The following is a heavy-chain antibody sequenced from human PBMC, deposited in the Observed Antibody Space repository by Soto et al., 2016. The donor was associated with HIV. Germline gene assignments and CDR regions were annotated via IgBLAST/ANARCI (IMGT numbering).Heavy chain of an antibody. J-gene: IGHJ6*02. CDR3: ARLGIGWFGSRAYYGMDV. CDR1: GYTFTSYD. V-gene: IGHV1-8*03. D-gene: IGHD3-10*01. CDR2: MNPNSGNT. Sequence: QVQLVRSGAEVKKPGASVKVSCKASGYTFTSYDINWVRQATGQGLEWMGWMNPNSGNTGYAQKFQGRVTITRNTSISTAYMELSSLRSEDTAVYYCARLGIGWFGSRAYYGMDVWGQGTTVTVSS.